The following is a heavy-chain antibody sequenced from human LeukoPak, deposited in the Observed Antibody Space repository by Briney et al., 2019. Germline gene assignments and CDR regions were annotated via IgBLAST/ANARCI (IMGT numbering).Heavy chain of an antibody. Sequence: SETLSLTCTVSGGSISSGDYYWSWLRQPPGKGLEWIGYIYYSGSTNYNPSLKSRVTISLDTSKNQFSLKLSSVTAADTAVYYCARSTWLLDKWGQGTLVTVSS. V-gene: IGHV4-61*08. CDR3: ARSTWLLDK. CDR1: GGSISSGDYY. D-gene: IGHD3-22*01. CDR2: IYYSGST. J-gene: IGHJ4*02.